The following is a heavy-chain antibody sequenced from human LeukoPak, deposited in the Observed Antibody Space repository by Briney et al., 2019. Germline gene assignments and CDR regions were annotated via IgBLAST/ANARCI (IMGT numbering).Heavy chain of an antibody. D-gene: IGHD6-13*01. Sequence: SETLSLTCAVYGGSFSGYYWSWIRQPPGKGLEWIGEINHSGSTNYNPSLKSRVTISVDTSKSQFSLKLSSVAAADTAVYYCARGQWYRVSSSWYVYWGQGTLVTVSS. J-gene: IGHJ4*02. CDR2: INHSGST. CDR1: GGSFSGYY. CDR3: ARGQWYRVSSSWYVY. V-gene: IGHV4-34*01.